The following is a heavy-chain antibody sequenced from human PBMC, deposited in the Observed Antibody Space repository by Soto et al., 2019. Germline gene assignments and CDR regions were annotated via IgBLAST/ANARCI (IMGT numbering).Heavy chain of an antibody. Sequence: GASVKVSCKASGGTFSSYAISWVRQAPGQGLEWMGGIIPIFGTANYAQKFQGRVTITADESTSTAYMELGSLRSEDTAVYYCARDCSGGSCYALDYYYYGMDVWGQGTTVTVSS. J-gene: IGHJ6*02. CDR2: IIPIFGTA. CDR1: GGTFSSYA. CDR3: ARDCSGGSCYALDYYYYGMDV. V-gene: IGHV1-69*13. D-gene: IGHD2-15*01.